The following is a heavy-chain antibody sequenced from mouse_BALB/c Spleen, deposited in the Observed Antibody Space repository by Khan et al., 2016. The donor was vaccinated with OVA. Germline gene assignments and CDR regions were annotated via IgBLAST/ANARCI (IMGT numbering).Heavy chain of an antibody. CDR2: MIYSGYT. Sequence: EVKLLESGPSLVQPSQTLSLTCSVTGDSITSGFWSWVRKFPGNKLEYMGYMIYSGYTYYNPSLKGRFSITRHTSKNQDYLQLSSVTTEDTATYYCARSTYNYSFAYWGQGALVTVSA. CDR1: GDSITSGF. V-gene: IGHV3-8*02. D-gene: IGHD2-1*01. CDR3: ARSTYNYSFAY. J-gene: IGHJ3*01.